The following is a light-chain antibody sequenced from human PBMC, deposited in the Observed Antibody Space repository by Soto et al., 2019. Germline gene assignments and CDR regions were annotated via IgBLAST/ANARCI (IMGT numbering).Light chain of an antibody. V-gene: IGKV3-15*01. J-gene: IGKJ2*01. CDR2: GAS. CDR1: QSVSSN. Sequence: EIVMTQSPATLSVSPGERATLSCRASQSVSSNLAGYQQKPGQAPRPLLYGASTRATGIPARFSGSGSGTEFTLTISRLQSEYFAVYYCQQYNDWPPKQYTFGQGTKLEIK. CDR3: QQYNDWPPKQYT.